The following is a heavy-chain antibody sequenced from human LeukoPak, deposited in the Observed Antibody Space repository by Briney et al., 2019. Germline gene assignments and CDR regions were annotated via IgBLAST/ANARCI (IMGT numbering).Heavy chain of an antibody. D-gene: IGHD2-8*01. V-gene: IGHV3-33*03. Sequence: GRSLRLSCAASGFTFSSYGMHWVRQAPGKGLEWVAVIWYDGSNKYYADSVKGRFTISRDKSKNTLYLQMNSLRAEDTAVYYCAKDLYMDDYYYMDVWGKGATVTVSS. CDR3: AKDLYMDDYYYMDV. CDR2: IWYDGSNK. CDR1: GFTFSSYG. J-gene: IGHJ6*03.